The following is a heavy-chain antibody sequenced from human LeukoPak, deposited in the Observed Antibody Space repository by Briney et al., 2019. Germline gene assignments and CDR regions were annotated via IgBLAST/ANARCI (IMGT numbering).Heavy chain of an antibody. CDR3: ARGGYSYGYYYYYYMDV. D-gene: IGHD5-18*01. J-gene: IGHJ6*03. CDR2: IYTSGST. V-gene: IGHV4-4*07. CDR1: GGSISSYY. Sequence: SETLSLTCTVSGGSISSYYWSWIRQPAGKGLEWIGRIYTSGSTNYNPSLKSRVTISVDTSKNQFSLKLSSVTAADTAVYYCARGGYSYGYYYYYYMDVWGKGTTVTISS.